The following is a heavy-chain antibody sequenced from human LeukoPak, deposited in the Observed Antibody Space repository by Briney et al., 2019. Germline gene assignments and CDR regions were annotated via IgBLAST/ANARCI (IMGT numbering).Heavy chain of an antibody. CDR1: GFTFDDYG. CDR3: ARGRLNYDSSGYYLMKKYFQH. J-gene: IGHJ1*01. Sequence: PGGSLRLSCAASGFTFDDYGMSWVRQAPGKGLEWVSGINWNGGSTGYADSVKGRFTISRDNAKNSLYLQMNSLRAEDTAVYYCARGRLNYDSSGYYLMKKYFQHWGQGTLVTVSS. D-gene: IGHD3-22*01. V-gene: IGHV3-20*04. CDR2: INWNGGST.